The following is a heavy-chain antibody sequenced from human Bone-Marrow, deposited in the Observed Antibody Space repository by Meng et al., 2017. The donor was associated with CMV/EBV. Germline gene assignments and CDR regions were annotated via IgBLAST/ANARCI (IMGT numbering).Heavy chain of an antibody. J-gene: IGHJ4*02. V-gene: IGHV4-61*02. CDR3: ATDGIQWGDFDY. Sequence: CTVSGGSFSSGIYYWSWIRQPAGKGLEWIGRMYTSGSTKYNPSLKSRVSISVDTSKNQFSLKLNSVTAADTAVYYCATDGIQWGDFDYWGQGTLVTVSS. D-gene: IGHD1-26*01. CDR2: MYTSGST. CDR1: GGSFSSGIYY.